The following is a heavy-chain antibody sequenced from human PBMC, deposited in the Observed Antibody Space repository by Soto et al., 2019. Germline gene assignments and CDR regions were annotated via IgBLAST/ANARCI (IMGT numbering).Heavy chain of an antibody. D-gene: IGHD6-19*01. CDR1: GYTFTSYA. Sequence: VKVSCKASGYTFTSYARHWVRQAPGQGLEWMGGIIPIFGTANYAQKFQGRVMITADESTSTAYMELSSLRSEDTAVYYCAREDTGYSSDPPGHNWFDPWGQGTLVTVSS. V-gene: IGHV1-69*13. CDR2: IIPIFGTA. J-gene: IGHJ5*02. CDR3: AREDTGYSSDPPGHNWFDP.